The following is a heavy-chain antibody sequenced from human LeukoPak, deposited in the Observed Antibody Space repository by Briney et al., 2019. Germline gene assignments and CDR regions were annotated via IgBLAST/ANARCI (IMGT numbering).Heavy chain of an antibody. CDR3: ARHPPSYYYDSSGYSDWFDP. V-gene: IGHV4-4*02. J-gene: IGHJ5*02. Sequence: SETLSLTCAVSGGSISSSNWWSWVRQPPGKGLEWIGEIYHSGSTNYNPSLKSRVTISVDTSKNQFSLKLSSVTAADTAVYYCARHPPSYYYDSSGYSDWFDPWGQGTLVTVSS. CDR2: IYHSGST. D-gene: IGHD3-22*01. CDR1: GGSISSSNW.